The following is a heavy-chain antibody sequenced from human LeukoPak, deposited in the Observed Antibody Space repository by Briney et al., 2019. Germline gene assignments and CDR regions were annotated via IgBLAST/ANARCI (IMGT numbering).Heavy chain of an antibody. CDR1: GFTLSRYS. V-gene: IGHV3-21*01. Sequence: GGSLRLSCAASGFTLSRYSMNWVRQAPGKGLEWVASISSTSTFIYSADSVKGRFTISRDTAKNSLFLQMNGLRAEDTAIYYCARDYFDSSDYPQTYYYYYMDVWGKGTTVTVSS. J-gene: IGHJ6*03. D-gene: IGHD3-22*01. CDR3: ARDYFDSSDYPQTYYYYYMDV. CDR2: ISSTSTFI.